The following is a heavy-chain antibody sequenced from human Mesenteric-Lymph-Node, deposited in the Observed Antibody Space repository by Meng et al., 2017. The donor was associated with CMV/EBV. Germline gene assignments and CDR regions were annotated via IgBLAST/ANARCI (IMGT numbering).Heavy chain of an antibody. CDR2: ISGGGSTT. V-gene: IGHV3-23*01. CDR1: GLTFSSYA. J-gene: IGHJ4*02. CDR3: AKPSGYSSSWYHY. Sequence: GESLKISCTASGLTFSSYAMTWVRQAPGKGLEWVSSISGGGSTTYYADSVKGRFTISRDNSKNTLYLQMNSLRVEDTAVYYCAKPSGYSSSWYHYWGQGTLVTVSS. D-gene: IGHD6-13*01.